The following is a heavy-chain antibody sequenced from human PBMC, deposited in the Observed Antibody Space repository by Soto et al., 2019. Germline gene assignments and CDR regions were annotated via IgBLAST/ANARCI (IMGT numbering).Heavy chain of an antibody. CDR3: ARHAYCSGGSCYSEGGYYYYYGMDV. CDR2: ISGSGGST. V-gene: IGHV3-23*01. D-gene: IGHD2-15*01. CDR1: GLTVSGKKY. J-gene: IGHJ6*02. Sequence: PGGSLRLSCAASGLTVSGKKYVAWVRQAPGKGLEWVSAISGSGGSTYYADSVKGRFTISRDNSKNTLYLQMNSLRAEDTAVYYCARHAYCSGGSCYSEGGYYYYYGMDVWGQGTTVTVSS.